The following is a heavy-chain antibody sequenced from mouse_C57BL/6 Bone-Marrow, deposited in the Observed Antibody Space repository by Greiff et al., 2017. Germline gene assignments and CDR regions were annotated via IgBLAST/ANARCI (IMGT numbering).Heavy chain of an antibody. Sequence: EVKLVEPGGGLVKPGGSLKLSCAASGFTFSSYAMSWVRQTPEQRLEWVATISDGGSYTNYPDNVKGRFTISRDNAKNNLYLQMSHLKSEDTAMYYCARDLRAYFDYWGQGTTLTVSS. CDR3: ARDLRAYFDY. V-gene: IGHV5-4*01. J-gene: IGHJ2*01. CDR1: GFTFSSYA. CDR2: ISDGGSYT. D-gene: IGHD1-1*01.